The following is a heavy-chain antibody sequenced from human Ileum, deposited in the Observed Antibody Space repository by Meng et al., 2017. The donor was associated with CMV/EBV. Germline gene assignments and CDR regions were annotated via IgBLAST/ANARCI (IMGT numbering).Heavy chain of an antibody. CDR3: TKSLFDGKDY. CDR1: GFTFSSYA. D-gene: IGHD2-21*01. V-gene: IGHV3-23*01. J-gene: IGHJ4*02. Sequence: GGSLRPSCAASGFTFSSYARSWARQAPGKGLEWVSGVSGSGGTISYVDSLKGRFIISWNNAKNTVYLQMYSLRTEDTAFYYCTKSLFDGKDYWGQGMLVTVSS. CDR2: VSGSGGTI.